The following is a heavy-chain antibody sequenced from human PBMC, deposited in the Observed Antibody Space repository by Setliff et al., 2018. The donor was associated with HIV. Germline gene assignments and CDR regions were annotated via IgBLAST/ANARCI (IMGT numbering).Heavy chain of an antibody. Sequence: SETLSLTCAVYGGSFSGYYWRWIRQPQGKGLEWIGEINHSGSTNYNPSLKSRVTISVDTSKNQFSLKLSSVTAADTAVYYCSRDRYTWYYGKNYMDVWGKGTTVTVSS. D-gene: IGHD1-7*01. J-gene: IGHJ6*03. CDR2: INHSGST. CDR3: SRDRYTWYYGKNYMDV. V-gene: IGHV4-34*01. CDR1: GGSFSGYY.